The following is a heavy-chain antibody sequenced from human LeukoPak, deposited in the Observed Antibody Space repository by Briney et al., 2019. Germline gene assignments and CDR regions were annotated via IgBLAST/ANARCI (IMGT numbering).Heavy chain of an antibody. CDR3: ARVGNCSSTSCPPFDY. CDR1: GFSVSSNY. CDR2: IYSDGST. J-gene: IGHJ4*02. D-gene: IGHD2-2*03. V-gene: IGHV3-53*01. Sequence: PGGSLRLSCAASGFSVSSNYMGWVRQAPGKGLEWVSVIYSDGSTYYADSVKGRFTISRDNSKNTLYLQVNSLRAEDTAVYYCARVGNCSSTSCPPFDYWGQGTLVTVSS.